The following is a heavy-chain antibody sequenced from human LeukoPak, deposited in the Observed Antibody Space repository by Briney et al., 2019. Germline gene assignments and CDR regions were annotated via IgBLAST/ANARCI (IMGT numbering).Heavy chain of an antibody. CDR1: GYSISSGYY. J-gene: IGHJ3*02. V-gene: IGHV4-38-2*02. D-gene: IGHD3-22*01. Sequence: SETLSLTCTVSGYSISSGYYWGWIRQPPGKGLEWIGSIYHIGSTYYNPSLKRRVTISVDTSKNQFSLKLSSVTAADTAVYYCASWLGPYYYDRRTAFDIWGQGTMVTVSS. CDR3: ASWLGPYYYDRRTAFDI. CDR2: IYHIGST.